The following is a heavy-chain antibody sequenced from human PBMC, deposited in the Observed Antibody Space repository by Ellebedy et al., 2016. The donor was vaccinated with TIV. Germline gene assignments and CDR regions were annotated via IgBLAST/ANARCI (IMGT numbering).Heavy chain of an antibody. Sequence: GESLKISCAASGFPFSDYYMSWIRQAPGKGLEWVSFITSGGTIYYADSVKGRFTISRDNAKNSLYLQMNSLRAEDTAVYYCARLDWSGVDLRHFYFDYWGQGTQVTVSS. D-gene: IGHD3/OR15-3a*01. V-gene: IGHV3-11*01. CDR1: GFPFSDYY. CDR3: ARLDWSGVDLRHFYFDY. J-gene: IGHJ4*02. CDR2: ITSGGTI.